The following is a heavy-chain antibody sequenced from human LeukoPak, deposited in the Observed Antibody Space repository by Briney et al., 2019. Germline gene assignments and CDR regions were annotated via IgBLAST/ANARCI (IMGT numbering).Heavy chain of an antibody. CDR3: ATYYYDENYFDY. J-gene: IGHJ4*02. CDR2: IIPIFGTA. Sequence: SVKVSCKASGGTLSSYAISWVRQAPGQGLEWMGGIIPIFGTANYAQKFQGRVTITADKSTSTAYMELSSLRSEDTAVYYCATYYYDENYFDYWGQGTLVTVSS. V-gene: IGHV1-69*06. D-gene: IGHD3-22*01. CDR1: GGTLSSYA.